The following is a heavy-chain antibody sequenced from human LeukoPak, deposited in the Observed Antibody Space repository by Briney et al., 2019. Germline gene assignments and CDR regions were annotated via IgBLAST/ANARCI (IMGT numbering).Heavy chain of an antibody. CDR1: DYSISSGYY. CDR2: IYHSGST. J-gene: IGHJ4*02. V-gene: IGHV4-38-2*01. Sequence: SETLSLTCAVSDYSISSGYYWGWIRQPPGKGLEWTGSIYHSGSTYYNPSLKSRVTISVDTSQNQFSLKLSSVTAADTAVYYCARSKPLGYDFWGQGTLVTVSS. CDR3: ARSKPLGYDF. D-gene: IGHD5-18*01.